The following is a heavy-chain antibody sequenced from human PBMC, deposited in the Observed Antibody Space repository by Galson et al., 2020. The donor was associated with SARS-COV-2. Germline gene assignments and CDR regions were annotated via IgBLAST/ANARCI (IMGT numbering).Heavy chain of an antibody. J-gene: IGHJ4*02. CDR1: GYVFTNHW. V-gene: IGHV5-51*01. D-gene: IGHD2-15*01. CDR2: IFPADSDV. CDR3: AWQSDGGWDY. Sequence: GESLKISCKGSGYVFTNHWIGWVRQKPGKGLEWMGIIFPADSDVIYTPSFQGQVTISDDKSITTAYLQWSSLKASDTAMYYWAWQSDGGWDYWGQGTLVTVSS.